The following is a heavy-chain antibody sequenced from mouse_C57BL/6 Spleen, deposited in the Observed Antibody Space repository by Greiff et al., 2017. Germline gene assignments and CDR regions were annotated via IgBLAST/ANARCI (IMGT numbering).Heavy chain of an antibody. Sequence: EVQLQQSGPVLVKPGASVKMSCKASGYTFTDYCMHWVKQSPGKGLEWIGVINPYNGGTSYNQKFKGQATLTVDKSSSTAYMELSSLTSEDSAVDYCGRRDYGYDNYYAMDYWGQGTSVTVSS. CDR2: INPYNGGT. J-gene: IGHJ4*01. D-gene: IGHD2-2*01. CDR3: GRRDYGYDNYYAMDY. V-gene: IGHV1-19*01. CDR1: GYTFTDYC.